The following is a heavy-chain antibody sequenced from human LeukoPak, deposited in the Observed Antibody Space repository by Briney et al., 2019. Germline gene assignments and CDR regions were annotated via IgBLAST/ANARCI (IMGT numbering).Heavy chain of an antibody. Sequence: GGSLRLSCAASGFTLSSYAISWVRQAPGKGLEWVSSISGSGGSTHFADSVKGRFTISRDNSKNTLYLQMNSLRAEDTAMYYCAKDSMASLRFLEWLTGYFDYWGQGAVVTVSS. CDR3: AKDSMASLRFLEWLTGYFDY. CDR1: GFTLSSYA. V-gene: IGHV3-23*01. D-gene: IGHD3-3*01. J-gene: IGHJ4*02. CDR2: ISGSGGST.